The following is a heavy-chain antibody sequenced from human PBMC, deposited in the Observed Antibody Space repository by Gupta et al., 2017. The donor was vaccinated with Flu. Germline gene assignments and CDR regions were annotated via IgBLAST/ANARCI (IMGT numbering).Heavy chain of an antibody. CDR3: ARGKRQWPLNGDAFDI. D-gene: IGHD6-19*01. Sequence: YAISWVRQAPGQGLEWMGGIIPIFGTANYAQKFQGRVTITADESTSTAYMELSSLRSEDTAVYYCARGKRQWPLNGDAFDIWGQGTMVTVSS. CDR2: IIPIFGTA. V-gene: IGHV1-69*01. J-gene: IGHJ3*02. CDR1: YA.